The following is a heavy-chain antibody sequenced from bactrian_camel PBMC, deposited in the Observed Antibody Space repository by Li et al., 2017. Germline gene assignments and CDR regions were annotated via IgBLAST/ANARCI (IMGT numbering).Heavy chain of an antibody. CDR2: VETDGST. D-gene: IGHD4*01. J-gene: IGHJ4*01. V-gene: IGHV3S53*01. Sequence: HVQLVESGGGSVPPGGSLRLSCTASGYQWSDNSMGWFRQAPGKEREGVVAVETDGSTTYADSVKGRFTFSQANGKSTLFLQMNNLKPEDTAMYYCAADASGPFPSCWPNSDSRTRLEHRYTWTGQGTQVTVS. CDR1: GYQWSDNS.